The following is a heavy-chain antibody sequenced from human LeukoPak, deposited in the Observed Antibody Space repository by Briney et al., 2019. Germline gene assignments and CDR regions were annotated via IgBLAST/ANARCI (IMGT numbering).Heavy chain of an antibody. CDR3: ARYIRGPDYYIDV. CDR1: GGSLSRDY. J-gene: IGHJ6*03. CDR2: VSYSGST. D-gene: IGHD1-14*01. Sequence: SETLSLSCTASGGSLSRDYWSWIRQRPGEGLEWVGYVSYSGSTNYNPSLNSRLTISLDTSKTRFSLKLSSVTAADTAKYFCARYIRGPDYYIDVWGRGTTVTVSS. V-gene: IGHV4-59*01.